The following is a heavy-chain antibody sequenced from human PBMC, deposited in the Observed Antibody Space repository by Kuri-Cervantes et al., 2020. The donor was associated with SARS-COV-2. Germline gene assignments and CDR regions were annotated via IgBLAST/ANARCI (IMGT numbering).Heavy chain of an antibody. J-gene: IGHJ4*02. CDR2: ILPLSGTR. Sequence: SVKVSCKASGGTFSSSYTNWVRQAPGQGLEWMGQILPLSGTRDYAQSFQDGLTITADEFTNTAYMELSSLRSEDTAIYYCAREGTSGYSYFDYWGLGTLVTVSS. D-gene: IGHD1-14*01. CDR1: GGTFSSSY. CDR3: AREGTSGYSYFDY. V-gene: IGHV1-69*13.